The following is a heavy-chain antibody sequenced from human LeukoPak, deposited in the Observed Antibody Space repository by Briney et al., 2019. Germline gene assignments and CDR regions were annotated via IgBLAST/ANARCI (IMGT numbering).Heavy chain of an antibody. J-gene: IGHJ5*02. CDR2: MYYSGTT. CDR3: ARAPIVVVSTPSFDT. V-gene: IGHV4-39*07. Sequence: SETLSLTCTVSDGSFTSGSYYWGWIRQPPGKGLQWIATMYYSGTTIYTPSLKSRLAISRYTSSDHFSLRLTSVTAADTAVYYCARAPIVVVSTPSFDTWGQGILVTVSS. CDR1: DGSFTSGSYY. D-gene: IGHD3-22*01.